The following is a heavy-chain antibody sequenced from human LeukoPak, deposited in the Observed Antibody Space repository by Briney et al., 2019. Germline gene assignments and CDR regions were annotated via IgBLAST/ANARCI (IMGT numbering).Heavy chain of an antibody. V-gene: IGHV3-23*01. J-gene: IGHJ4*02. Sequence: GGSLRLSCAASGFSFSSYAMSWVRQAPGKGLEWVSAISKSGDSTFYADSVKGRFTISRDNSQNTLYLQMNSLRAEDTAVYYCAKDPGAAPRFYFDYWGQGTLVTVSS. CDR1: GFSFSSYA. D-gene: IGHD2-15*01. CDR2: ISKSGDST. CDR3: AKDPGAAPRFYFDY.